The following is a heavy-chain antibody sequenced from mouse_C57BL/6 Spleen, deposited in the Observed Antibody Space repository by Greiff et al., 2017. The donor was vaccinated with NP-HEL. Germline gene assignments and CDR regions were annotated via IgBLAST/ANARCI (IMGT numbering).Heavy chain of an antibody. Sequence: VQLQESGAELVRPGASVTLSCKASGYTFTDYEMHWVKQTPVHGLEWIGAIDPETGGTAYNQKFKGKAILTADKSSSTAYMELRSLTSEDSAVYYCTTNWDEDYWGQGTTLTVSS. D-gene: IGHD4-1*02. J-gene: IGHJ2*01. CDR1: GYTFTDYE. CDR2: IDPETGGT. CDR3: TTNWDEDY. V-gene: IGHV1-15*01.